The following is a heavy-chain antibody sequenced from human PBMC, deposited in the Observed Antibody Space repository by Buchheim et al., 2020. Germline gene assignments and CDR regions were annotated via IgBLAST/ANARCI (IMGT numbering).Heavy chain of an antibody. Sequence: QVQLQESGPGLVKPSETLSLTCTVSGGSISSSSYYWGWIRQPPGKGLEWIGSIYYSGSTYYNPSLKSRVTISVDTSKNQFSLKLSSVTAADTAVYYCAREDIVLMVYARHFDYWGQGTL. V-gene: IGHV4-39*01. CDR2: IYYSGST. J-gene: IGHJ4*02. CDR1: GGSISSSSYY. D-gene: IGHD2-8*01. CDR3: AREDIVLMVYARHFDY.